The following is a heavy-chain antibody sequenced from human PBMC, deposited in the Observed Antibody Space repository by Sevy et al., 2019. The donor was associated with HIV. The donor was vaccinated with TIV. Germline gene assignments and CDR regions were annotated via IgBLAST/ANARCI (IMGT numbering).Heavy chain of an antibody. CDR3: ARDDYCSSTSCYTLRYNWNYDYYYYGMDV. J-gene: IGHJ6*02. Sequence: GESLKISCAASGFTFSSYAMHWVRQAPGKGLEWVAVISYDGSNKYYADSVKGRFTISRDNSENTLYLQMNSLRAEDTAVYYCARDDYCSSTSCYTLRYNWNYDYYYYGMDVWGQGTTVTVSS. CDR1: GFTFSSYA. V-gene: IGHV3-30*04. D-gene: IGHD2-2*02. CDR2: ISYDGSNK.